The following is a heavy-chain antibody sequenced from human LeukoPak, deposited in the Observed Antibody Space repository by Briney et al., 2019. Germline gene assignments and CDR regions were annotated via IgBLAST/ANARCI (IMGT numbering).Heavy chain of an antibody. D-gene: IGHD6-19*01. J-gene: IGHJ4*02. V-gene: IGHV7-4-1*02. CDR2: INTNTGNP. CDR1: GYTFTSYA. CDR3: AREKYSSGWYADDY. Sequence: GASVKVSCKASGYTFTSYAMNWVRQAPGQGLEWMGWINTNTGNPTYAQGFTGRFVFSLDTSVSTAYLQISSLKAEDTAVYYCAREKYSSGWYADDYWGQGTLVTVSS.